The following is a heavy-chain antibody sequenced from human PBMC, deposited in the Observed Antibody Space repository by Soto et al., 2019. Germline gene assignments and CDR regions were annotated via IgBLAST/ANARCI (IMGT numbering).Heavy chain of an antibody. D-gene: IGHD6-13*01. J-gene: IGHJ4*02. CDR2: IYHSGST. CDR3: ARAVESSWYAGSLRRFDY. V-gene: IGHV4-4*02. CDR1: SGSIISSNW. Sequence: PSETLSLTCAVSSGSIISSNWWSWVRQPPGKGLEWIGEIYHSGSTNYNPSLKSRVTISVDKSKNQFSLKLSSVTAADTAVYYCARAVESSWYAGSLRRFDYWGQGTLVTVSS.